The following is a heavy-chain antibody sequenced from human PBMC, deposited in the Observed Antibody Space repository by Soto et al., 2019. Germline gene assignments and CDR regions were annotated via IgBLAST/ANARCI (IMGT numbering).Heavy chain of an antibody. J-gene: IGHJ4*02. CDR2: ISKSSDTI. Sequence: EVQLVESGGGLVQPGGSLRLTCAASGFSFSNYNMNWVRQAPGKGLEWVSYISKSSDTIYYADSVRGRFSISRDNGKNSLYLQMDSLRDGDTAVYYCARDAFDYDTTGYHCDYWGQGTLVTVSS. CDR3: ARDAFDYDTTGYHCDY. V-gene: IGHV3-48*02. CDR1: GFSFSNYN. D-gene: IGHD3-22*01.